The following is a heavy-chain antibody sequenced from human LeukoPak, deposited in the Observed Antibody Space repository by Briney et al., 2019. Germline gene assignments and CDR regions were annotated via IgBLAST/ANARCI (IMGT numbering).Heavy chain of an antibody. CDR3: ARLRTDYYYYYYTDV. D-gene: IGHD3/OR15-3a*01. CDR1: GDSVSSNTAS. CDR2: TYYRSRWFN. V-gene: IGHV6-1*01. J-gene: IGHJ6*03. Sequence: SQTLSLTCAISGDSVSSNTASWTWIRQSPSRGLEWLGRTYYRSRWFNDYAVSVQSRITINPDTSKNQFSLQLNSVTPDDTAVYYCARLRTDYYYYYYTDVWGKGTTVTVSS.